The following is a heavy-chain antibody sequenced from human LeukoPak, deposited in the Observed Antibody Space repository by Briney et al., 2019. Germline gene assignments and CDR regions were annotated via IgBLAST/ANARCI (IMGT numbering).Heavy chain of an antibody. D-gene: IGHD6-25*01. J-gene: IGHJ3*02. CDR2: INSDGSST. Sequence: GGSLRLSCEASEFTSITYWMSWVRQAPGKGLVWVSRINSDGSSTSYADSVKGRFTISRDNAKNTLYLQMNSLRAEDTAVYYCTRRSAAKDAFDIWGQGTMVTVSS. CDR3: TRRSAAKDAFDI. V-gene: IGHV3-74*01. CDR1: EFTSITYW.